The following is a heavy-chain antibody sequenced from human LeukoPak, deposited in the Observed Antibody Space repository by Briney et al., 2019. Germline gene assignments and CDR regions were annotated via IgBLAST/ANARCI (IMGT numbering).Heavy chain of an antibody. CDR3: ARGYISPRMNWFDP. J-gene: IGHJ5*02. CDR2: IKHDGSEK. D-gene: IGHD3-16*02. Sequence: GGSLRLSCAASGFTFSSYWMSWVCQAPGKGLEWVANIKHDGSEKYYVDSLKGRFTISRDNAKNSLYLQMNSLRAEDTAVYYCARGYISPRMNWFDPWGQGTLVTVSS. V-gene: IGHV3-7*05. CDR1: GFTFSSYW.